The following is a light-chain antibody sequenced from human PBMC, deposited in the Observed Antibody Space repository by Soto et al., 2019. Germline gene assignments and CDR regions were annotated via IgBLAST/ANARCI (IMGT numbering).Light chain of an antibody. J-gene: IGLJ3*02. CDR3: QVWDTTGDHWV. CDR1: NIESLS. Sequence: SYELTQPPSVSVAPGQTARLTCAGNNIESLSVHWYQQRPRRAPVVDVHDDSDRPSGIPDRFSGSDSGNTATLTISRVEAGDEADYYCQVWDTTGDHWVFGGGTQLTVL. V-gene: IGLV3-21*02. CDR2: DDS.